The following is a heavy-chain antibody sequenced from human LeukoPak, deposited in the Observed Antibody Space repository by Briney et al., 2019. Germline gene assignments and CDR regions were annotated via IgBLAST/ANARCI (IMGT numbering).Heavy chain of an antibody. CDR1: GFNFHNFA. V-gene: IGHV3-30*04. Sequence: GGSLRLSCEASGFNFHNFAMHWVRQAPGKGLEWVAVISNDERNKYYTDSVKGRFTISRDNSKNTLYLQMNSLRAEDTAVYYCAKDPAGSYLYYFDYWGQGTLVTVSS. CDR2: ISNDERNK. CDR3: AKDPAGSYLYYFDY. J-gene: IGHJ4*02. D-gene: IGHD1-26*01.